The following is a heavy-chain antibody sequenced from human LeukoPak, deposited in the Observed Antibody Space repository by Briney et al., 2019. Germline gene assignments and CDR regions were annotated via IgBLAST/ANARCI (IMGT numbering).Heavy chain of an antibody. Sequence: PSETLSLTCAVYGGSFSGYYWSWIRQPPGKGLEWIGEINHSGSTNYNPSLKSRVTISVDTSKNQFSLKLSSVAAADTAVYYCARGWGSAMIRGLAGDSWGQGTLVTVSS. CDR2: INHSGST. CDR3: ARGWGSAMIRGLAGDS. CDR1: GGSFSGYY. V-gene: IGHV4-34*01. J-gene: IGHJ5*02. D-gene: IGHD3-10*01.